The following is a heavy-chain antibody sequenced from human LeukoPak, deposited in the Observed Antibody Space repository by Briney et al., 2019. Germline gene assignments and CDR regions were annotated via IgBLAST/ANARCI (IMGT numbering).Heavy chain of an antibody. J-gene: IGHJ4*02. V-gene: IGHV1-24*01. CDR3: ATDRVYRSSGRSWGFFDY. Sequence: ASVKVSSKISGYSLSDLSIHWVREAPGEGLEWMGGFDSENNKMVYSQKFQGRVTMTEDTSSDTAYMELTSLRSEGTAVYFCATDRVYRSSGRSWGFFDYWGQGTVVIVSS. CDR1: GYSLSDLS. CDR2: FDSENNKM. D-gene: IGHD6-19*01.